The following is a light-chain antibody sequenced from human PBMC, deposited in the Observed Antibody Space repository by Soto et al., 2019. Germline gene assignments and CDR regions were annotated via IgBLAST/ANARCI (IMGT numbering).Light chain of an antibody. V-gene: IGLV2-23*01. Sequence: QSALTQPASVSGSPGQSITISRTGTSSDVGGSGLVSWYQFHPGKAPKLLIFEGFKRPSGVSNRFSGSKSGSTASLTISGLQAEDEADYYCCSYAGRSTWDVVFGGGTQLTVL. CDR2: EGF. CDR1: SSDVGGSGL. J-gene: IGLJ2*01. CDR3: CSYAGRSTWDVV.